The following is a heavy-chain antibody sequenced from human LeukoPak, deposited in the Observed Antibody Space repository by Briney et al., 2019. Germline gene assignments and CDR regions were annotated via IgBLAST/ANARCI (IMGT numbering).Heavy chain of an antibody. CDR1: GGSISSYY. D-gene: IGHD6-13*01. J-gene: IGHJ3*02. CDR3: ASHSSSWYLYAFDI. V-gene: IGHV4-59*01. Sequence: SETLSLTCTVSGGSISSYYWSWIRQPPGKGLEWIGYIYHSGSTYYNPSLKSRVTISVDRSKNQFSLKLSSVTAADTAVYYCASHSSSWYLYAFDIWGQGTMVTVSS. CDR2: IYHSGST.